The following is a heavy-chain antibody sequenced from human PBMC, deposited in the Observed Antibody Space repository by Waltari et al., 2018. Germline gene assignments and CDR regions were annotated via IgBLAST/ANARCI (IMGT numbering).Heavy chain of an antibody. CDR1: GFTFSSHG. D-gene: IGHD3-10*01. CDR2: ITTDETNT. V-gene: IGHV3-74*03. Sequence: EVQVVESGGGLVQPGGSLRLSCVASGFTFSSHGMHWVRQVSGKGLEWVSRITTDETNTAYADAVKGRFTVSRDNAKNTVYLQMTSVRAEDTGIYYCARDRGTATPLDPWGQGTVVTVSS. J-gene: IGHJ5*02. CDR3: ARDRGTATPLDP.